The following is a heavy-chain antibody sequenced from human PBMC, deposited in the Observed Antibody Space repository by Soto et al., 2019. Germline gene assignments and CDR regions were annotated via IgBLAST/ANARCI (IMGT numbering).Heavy chain of an antibody. D-gene: IGHD6-25*01. Sequence: ASVKVSCKASGYTFTSYAMHWVRQAPGQRLEWMGWINAGNGNTKYSQKFQGRVTITRDTSASTAYMELSSLRSEDTAVYYCARDSLIAAPRVNWFAPWGQGTLVTVSS. V-gene: IGHV1-3*01. CDR3: ARDSLIAAPRVNWFAP. CDR1: GYTFTSYA. CDR2: INAGNGNT. J-gene: IGHJ5*02.